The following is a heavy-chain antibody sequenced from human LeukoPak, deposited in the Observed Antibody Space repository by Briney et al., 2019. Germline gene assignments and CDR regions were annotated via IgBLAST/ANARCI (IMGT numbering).Heavy chain of an antibody. CDR2: IYYSGST. V-gene: IGHV4-59*12. CDR3: ARDGNGDLPFDYYYYYMDV. Sequence: SETLSLTCTVSGGSISSYYWSWIRQPPGKGLEWIGYIYYSGSTNYNPSLKSRVTISVDTSKNQFSLKLSSVTAADTAVYYCARDGNGDLPFDYYYYYMDVWGKGTTVTISS. D-gene: IGHD4-17*01. J-gene: IGHJ6*03. CDR1: GGSISSYY.